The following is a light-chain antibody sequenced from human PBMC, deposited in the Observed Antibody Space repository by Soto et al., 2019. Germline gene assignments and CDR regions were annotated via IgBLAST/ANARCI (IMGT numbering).Light chain of an antibody. CDR3: CSYAGTYTYV. CDR2: DVS. V-gene: IGLV2-11*01. CDR1: SSVVGGYDY. Sequence: QSALTQPRSVSGAPGLSVTISCTGTSSVVGGYDYVSWYQQEPGKAPKLMIYDVSKRPSGVPDRFSGSKSGNTASLTISGLQAEDEADYYCCSYAGTYTYVFGTGTKVTVL. J-gene: IGLJ1*01.